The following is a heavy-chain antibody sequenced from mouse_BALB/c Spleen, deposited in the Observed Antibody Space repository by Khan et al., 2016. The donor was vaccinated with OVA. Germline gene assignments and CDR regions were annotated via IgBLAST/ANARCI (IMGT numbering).Heavy chain of an antibody. CDR3: ARGWDWYFDV. Sequence: EVKLEESGGGLVQPGGSMKLSCVASGFTFSNYWMNWVRQSPEKGFEWVAEIRLKSNIYATHYAEYVRGRFTISRDDSRSSVYLQMNNLGAEDTGIYYCARGWDWYFDVWGAGTTVTVSS. J-gene: IGHJ1*01. V-gene: IGHV6-6*02. D-gene: IGHD3-3*01. CDR1: GFTFSNYW. CDR2: IRLKSNIYAT.